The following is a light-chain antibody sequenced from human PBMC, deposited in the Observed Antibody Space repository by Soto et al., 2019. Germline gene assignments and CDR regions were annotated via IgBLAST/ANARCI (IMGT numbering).Light chain of an antibody. CDR3: QQYYSGRT. CDR1: QSVLHRSKRKNY. CDR2: WAS. J-gene: IGKJ1*01. Sequence: DIVMTQSPDSLAVSLGERTTINCRSSQSVLHRSKRKNYLAWYQQKAGQPPKLLISWASTRESGVPDRFSGSGSGTDFTLTISSLHAEDVATYYCQQYYSGRTFGQGTKVEI. V-gene: IGKV4-1*01.